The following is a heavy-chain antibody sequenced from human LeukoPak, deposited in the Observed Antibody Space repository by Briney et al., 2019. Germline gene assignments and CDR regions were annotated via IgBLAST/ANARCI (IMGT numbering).Heavy chain of an antibody. V-gene: IGHV3-33*06. CDR3: AKGDCSSTSCSLRPIDY. J-gene: IGHJ4*02. D-gene: IGHD2-2*01. CDR2: IWCDGSNK. Sequence: GGSLRLSCAASGFTFSSYGMHWVRQAPGKGLEWVAVIWCDGSNKYYADSVKGRFTISRDNSKNTLYLQMNSLRAEDTAVYYCAKGDCSSTSCSLRPIDYWGQGTLVTDSS. CDR1: GFTFSSYG.